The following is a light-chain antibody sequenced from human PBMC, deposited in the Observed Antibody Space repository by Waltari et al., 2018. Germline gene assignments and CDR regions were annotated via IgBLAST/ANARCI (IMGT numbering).Light chain of an antibody. CDR1: QGLGSG. CDR3: QQYNSYSLT. CDR2: KAA. Sequence: DIQMTQSPSSVSASVGDRVTITCRASQGLGSGLAWYQQKPGKAPKPLIYKAASLESGVPSRFSGSGSGTEFTLTISSLQPDDFATYYCQQYNSYSLTFGGGTKVEIK. V-gene: IGKV1-5*03. J-gene: IGKJ4*01.